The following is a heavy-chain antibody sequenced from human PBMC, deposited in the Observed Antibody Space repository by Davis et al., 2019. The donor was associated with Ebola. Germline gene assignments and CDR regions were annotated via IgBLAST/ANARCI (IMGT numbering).Heavy chain of an antibody. V-gene: IGHV1-2*06. Sequence: ASVKVSCKASGGTFSSYAISWVRQAPGQGLEWMGRINPNSGGTNYAQKFQGRVTMTRDTSISTAYMELSRLRSDDTAVYYCARLRQQLVGGFDPWGQGTLVTVSS. D-gene: IGHD6-13*01. J-gene: IGHJ5*02. CDR2: INPNSGGT. CDR1: GGTFSSYA. CDR3: ARLRQQLVGGFDP.